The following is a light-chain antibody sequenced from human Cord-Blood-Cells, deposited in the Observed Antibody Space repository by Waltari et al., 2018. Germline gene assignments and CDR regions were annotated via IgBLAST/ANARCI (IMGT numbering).Light chain of an antibody. Sequence: QSALTQPASVSGSPAQSITISCPGTSRDVGSYNLVSWYQQHPGKAPKLMIYEVSKRPSGVSNRFSGSKSGNTASLTISGLQAEDEADYYCCSYAGSSTFVVFGGGTKLTVL. CDR1: SRDVGSYNL. CDR2: EVS. J-gene: IGLJ2*01. V-gene: IGLV2-23*02. CDR3: CSYAGSSTFVV.